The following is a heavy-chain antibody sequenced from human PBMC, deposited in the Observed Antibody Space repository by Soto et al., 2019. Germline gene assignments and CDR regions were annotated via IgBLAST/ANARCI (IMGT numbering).Heavy chain of an antibody. V-gene: IGHV4-59*01. CDR3: ARGGGSPDY. CDR2: IYYSGST. Sequence: QVQLQESGPGLVKPSETLSLMCTVSGGSISSNYWSWIRQPPGKGLEYIGYIYYSGSTNYNPSLKSRVTISVDTSKNRFSLKLSSVTAADTAVYYCARGGGSPDYWGQGTLVTVSS. J-gene: IGHJ4*02. D-gene: IGHD3-10*01. CDR1: GGSISSNY.